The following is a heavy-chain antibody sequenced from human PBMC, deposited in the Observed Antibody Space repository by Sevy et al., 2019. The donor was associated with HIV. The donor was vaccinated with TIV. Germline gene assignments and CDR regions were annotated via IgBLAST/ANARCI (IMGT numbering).Heavy chain of an antibody. CDR2: IRYDGSNK. V-gene: IGHV3-30*02. D-gene: IGHD4-4*01. J-gene: IGHJ5*02. Sequence: EGSLRLSCAASGFTFSSYGMHWVRQAPGKGLEWVAFIRYDGSNKYYADSVKGRFTISRDNSKNTLYLQMNSLRAEDTAVYYCAKEGVWEMTTVTTHEKNWFDPWGQGTLVTVSS. CDR1: GFTFSSYG. CDR3: AKEGVWEMTTVTTHEKNWFDP.